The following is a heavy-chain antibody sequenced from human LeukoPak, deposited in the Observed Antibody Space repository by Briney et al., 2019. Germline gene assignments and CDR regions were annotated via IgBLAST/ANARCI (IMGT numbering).Heavy chain of an antibody. V-gene: IGHV1-2*02. CDR3: ARVEPYYDSSGYYSPGEYYFDY. CDR1: GYTFTGYY. J-gene: IGHJ4*02. D-gene: IGHD3-22*01. CDR2: INPKSGGT. Sequence: ASVKVSCKASGYTFTGYYMHWVRQAPGQGLEWMGWINPKSGGTNYAQKFQGRVTMTRDTSISTAYMELSRLRSDDTAVYYCARVEPYYDSSGYYSPGEYYFDYWGQGTLVTVSS.